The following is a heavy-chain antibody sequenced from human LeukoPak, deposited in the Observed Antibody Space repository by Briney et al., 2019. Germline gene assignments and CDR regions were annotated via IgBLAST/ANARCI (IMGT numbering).Heavy chain of an antibody. CDR2: ISSSSSYI. J-gene: IGHJ4*02. D-gene: IGHD3-22*01. CDR3: ATATSGLSGLSDY. Sequence: GGSLRLSCVASGFTFSSYSMNWVRQAPGKGLEWVSSISSSSSYIYYADSVKGRFTISRGNAKNSLYLQMNSLRAEDTAVYYCATATSGLSGLSDYWGQGTLVTVSS. V-gene: IGHV3-21*01. CDR1: GFTFSSYS.